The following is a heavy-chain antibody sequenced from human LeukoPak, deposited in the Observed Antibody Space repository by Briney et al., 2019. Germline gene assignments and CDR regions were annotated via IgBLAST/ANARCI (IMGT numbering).Heavy chain of an antibody. Sequence: SETLSLTCTVSGGSVSSGSYYWSWIRQPPGKGLEWIGYIYYSGSTNYNPSLKSRVTISVDTSKNQFSLKLSSVTAADTAVYYCARNYGGNSGFDYWGQGTLVTVSS. V-gene: IGHV4-61*01. CDR2: IYYSGST. CDR1: GGSVSSGSYY. CDR3: ARNYGGNSGFDY. J-gene: IGHJ4*02. D-gene: IGHD4-23*01.